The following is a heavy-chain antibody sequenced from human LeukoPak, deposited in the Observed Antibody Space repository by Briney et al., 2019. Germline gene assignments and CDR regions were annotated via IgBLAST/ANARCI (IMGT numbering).Heavy chain of an antibody. CDR2: ISSSGSTL. V-gene: IGHV3-48*03. D-gene: IGHD5-12*01. CDR3: ARAHARGYGGYFDY. J-gene: IGHJ4*02. Sequence: GGSLRLSCAASGFTFSSYEMNWVRQAPGKGLEWVSYISSSGSTLYYADSVKGRFTISRDNAKNSLYLQMNSLRAEDTAVYYCARAHARGYGGYFDYWGQETLVTVSS. CDR1: GFTFSSYE.